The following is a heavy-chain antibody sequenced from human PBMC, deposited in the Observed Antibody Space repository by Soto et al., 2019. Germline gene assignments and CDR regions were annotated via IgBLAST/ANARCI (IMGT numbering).Heavy chain of an antibody. CDR1: GFTFSNYD. J-gene: IGHJ4*02. Sequence: QVQLVESGGGVVQPGRSLRLSCETSGFTFSNYDMHWVRQAPGKGLEWVAVISYDGSRIYYVDSVKGRFTISRDTSKNTLSLQMNSLRPEDTALYYCVKQHLGLDYWGQGTLVTVSS. D-gene: IGHD7-27*01. V-gene: IGHV3-30*18. CDR3: VKQHLGLDY. CDR2: ISYDGSRI.